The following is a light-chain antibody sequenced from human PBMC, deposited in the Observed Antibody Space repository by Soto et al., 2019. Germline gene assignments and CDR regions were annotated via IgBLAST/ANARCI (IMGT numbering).Light chain of an antibody. Sequence: DIQITPSPSTLSASVGDRVTLPFRASQPISTWLAWYQQRPGKAPNLLIYHASSLESGVPSRFSGSGSGTEFTLSISSLQPDDFGTYYCQQYDEHSITFGQGTRLEIK. CDR2: HAS. J-gene: IGKJ5*01. CDR1: QPISTW. CDR3: QQYDEHSIT. V-gene: IGKV1-5*01.